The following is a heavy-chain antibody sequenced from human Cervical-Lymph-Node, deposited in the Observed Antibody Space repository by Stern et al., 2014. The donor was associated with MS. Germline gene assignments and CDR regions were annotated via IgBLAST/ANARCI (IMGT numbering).Heavy chain of an antibody. J-gene: IGHJ4*02. CDR1: GFRFDDYA. CDR3: AKDRWGSSWNYFDY. V-gene: IGHV3-9*01. Sequence: EVQLVESGGGLVQPGRSLRLSCAASGFRFDDYAMHWVRQAPGKGLEGVSGIIWNSGSIGYADSVKGRFTISRDNAKNSLYLQMNSLRAEDTALYYCAKDRWGSSWNYFDYWGQGTLVTVSS. D-gene: IGHD3-16*01. CDR2: IIWNSGSI.